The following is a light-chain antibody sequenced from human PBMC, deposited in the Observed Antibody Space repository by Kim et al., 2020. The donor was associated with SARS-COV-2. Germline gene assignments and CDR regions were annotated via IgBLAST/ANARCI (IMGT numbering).Light chain of an antibody. J-gene: IGKJ4*01. CDR3: QQYHSYSLT. V-gene: IGKV1-5*01. CDR1: QRVSSW. CDR2: DGN. Sequence: ASVGDRVTITCRASQRVSSWLAWYQQKPGKAPKLLIYDGNSLESGVPSRFSGSGSGTEFTLTISSLQPDDFATYYCQQYHSYSLTFGGGTQVEIK.